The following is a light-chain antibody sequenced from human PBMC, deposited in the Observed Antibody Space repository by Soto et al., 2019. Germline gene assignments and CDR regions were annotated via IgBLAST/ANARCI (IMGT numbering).Light chain of an antibody. CDR1: SGHSSYT. Sequence: QPVLTQSPSASASLGASVKLTCTLSSGHSSYTIAWHQQQPEKGPRYLMKLNSDGSHTKGDGLPDRFSGSSSGAERYLTISRLQSEDEADYYCQTWGTGIQVFGGGTKVTVL. CDR2: LNSDGSH. CDR3: QTWGTGIQV. J-gene: IGLJ3*02. V-gene: IGLV4-69*01.